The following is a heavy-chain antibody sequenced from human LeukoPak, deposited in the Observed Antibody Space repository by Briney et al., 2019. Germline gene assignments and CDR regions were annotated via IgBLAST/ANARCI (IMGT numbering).Heavy chain of an antibody. J-gene: IGHJ3*02. D-gene: IGHD4-11*01. V-gene: IGHV3-7*01. Sequence: GGSLRLSCVASGFTFSNYYMAGVGRPPGKGLEWGANINQDGSEKYYVDSVKGRFTISRDNAKNSLYLQMNSLRAEDTAVYYCARDPTVHQGSDAFDIWGQGTMVTVSS. CDR3: ARDPTVHQGSDAFDI. CDR2: INQDGSEK. CDR1: GFTFSNYY.